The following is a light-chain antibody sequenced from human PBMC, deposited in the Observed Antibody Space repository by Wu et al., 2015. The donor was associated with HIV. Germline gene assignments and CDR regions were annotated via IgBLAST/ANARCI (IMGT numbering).Light chain of an antibody. CDR2: AAS. CDR3: QQSFSNFWT. CDR1: QTISNL. J-gene: IGKJ1*01. Sequence: DIHLTQSPSSLSASIGDRVTITCRASQTISNLLSWYQQKPGKAPRLLINAASNLHSGVPSRFSGRGSGAEFTLTIASLQPKIVATYYCQQSFSNFWTFGQRDQGGSQT. V-gene: IGKV1-39*01.